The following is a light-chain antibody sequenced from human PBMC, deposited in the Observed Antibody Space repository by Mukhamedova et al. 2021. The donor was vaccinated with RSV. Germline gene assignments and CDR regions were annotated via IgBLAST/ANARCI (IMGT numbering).Light chain of an antibody. CDR3: QQFNSYSRT. Sequence: WYQRRVHGKAPKLLIYKAPSLETGVPSRFSGRGSGTEFTLTISSLQPDDFATYYCQQFNSYSRTFGQGTTVQIK. CDR2: KAP. J-gene: IGKJ1*01. V-gene: IGKV1-5*03.